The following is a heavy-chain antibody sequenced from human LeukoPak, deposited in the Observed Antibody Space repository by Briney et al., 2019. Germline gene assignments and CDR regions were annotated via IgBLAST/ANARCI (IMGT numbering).Heavy chain of an antibody. V-gene: IGHV3-21*01. CDR2: IISSSSYI. CDR1: GFTFSSYS. D-gene: IGHD3-10*01. CDR3: VKVAKYYYGSETYYFFEH. J-gene: IGHJ4*02. Sequence: GGSLRLSCAASGFTFSSYSMNWVRPAPGKGLEWVSFIISSSSYIYYADSVKGRFTISRDNAKNSLDLQMNSLRVEDTGIYYCVKVAKYYYGSETYYFFEHWGQGTPVTASS.